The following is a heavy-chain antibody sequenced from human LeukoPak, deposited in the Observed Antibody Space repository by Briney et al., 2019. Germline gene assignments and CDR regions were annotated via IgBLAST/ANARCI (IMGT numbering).Heavy chain of an antibody. CDR2: IYHSGDT. CDR3: ARHEHSSSWSPPEYVDL. Sequence: SETLSLTCTVSGYSISNGYFWGWIRQPPEKWLEWIGNIYHSGDTYYNPSLKSRVTISVDTSKNQFSLNLSSVSAADTAVYYCARHEHSSSWSPPEYVDLWGRGTLVTVSS. D-gene: IGHD6-13*01. J-gene: IGHJ2*01. CDR1: GYSISNGYF. V-gene: IGHV4-38-2*02.